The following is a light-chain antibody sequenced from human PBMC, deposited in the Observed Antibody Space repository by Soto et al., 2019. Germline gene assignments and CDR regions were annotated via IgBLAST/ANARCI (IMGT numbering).Light chain of an antibody. Sequence: DVQMTQSPSSLSASVGDRVTISCRASQTIYYYLNWYQQKPGKAPKLLIYAASNLQGGVPSRFSGSGSGTDFTLTISSLQPEDFATYSCQQSYTTPYTFGQGTKLEIK. CDR1: QTIYYY. CDR3: QQSYTTPYT. V-gene: IGKV1-39*01. J-gene: IGKJ2*01. CDR2: AAS.